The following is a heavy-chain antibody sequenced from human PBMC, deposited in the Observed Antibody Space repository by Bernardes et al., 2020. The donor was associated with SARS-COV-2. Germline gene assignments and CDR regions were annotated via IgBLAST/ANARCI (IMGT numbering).Heavy chain of an antibody. D-gene: IGHD5-12*01. V-gene: IGHV1-69*04. CDR3: ARERGYSGYGSSYYFDY. CDR1: GGTFSSYT. CDR2: IIPILGIA. J-gene: IGHJ4*02. Sequence: SVKVSFKASGGTFSSYTISWVRQAPGQGLEWMGRIIPILGIANYAQKFQGRVTITADKSTSTAYMELSSLRSEDTAVYYCARERGYSGYGSSYYFDYWGQGTLVTVSS.